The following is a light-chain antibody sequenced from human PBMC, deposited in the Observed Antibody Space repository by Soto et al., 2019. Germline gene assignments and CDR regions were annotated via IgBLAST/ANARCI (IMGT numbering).Light chain of an antibody. J-gene: IGKJ1*01. CDR1: QSVSSAN. CDR3: QQYSDSVGT. V-gene: IGKV3-20*01. CDR2: GAS. Sequence: EIVLTQSPGTLALSPGERATLSCRASQSVSSANFAWYQQKPGQAPRLLIYGASNRATGIPARFSGSGSGTDFTLTISRLEPEDFAVYYCQQYSDSVGTFGQGTKVDIK.